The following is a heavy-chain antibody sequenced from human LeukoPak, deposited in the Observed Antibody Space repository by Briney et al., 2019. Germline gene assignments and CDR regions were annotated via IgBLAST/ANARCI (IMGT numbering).Heavy chain of an antibody. CDR2: ITGSGGHT. D-gene: IGHD4-17*01. CDR1: GFTFTAYA. CDR3: AMDPNGDYIGATSFDP. J-gene: IGHJ5*02. V-gene: IGHV3-23*01. Sequence: GGSLRLSCAASGFTFTAYAMSWVRQDPRAGLEWVSGITGSGGHTVYADSVKGRFTISRDNSRNTLFLQMNSLRVDDTAVYYCAMDPNGDYIGATSFDPWGRGTLVTVPS.